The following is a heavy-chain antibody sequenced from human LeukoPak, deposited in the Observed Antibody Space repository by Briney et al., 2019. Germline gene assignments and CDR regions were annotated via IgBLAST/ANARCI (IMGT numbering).Heavy chain of an antibody. Sequence: GGSLRLSCEASGFAFSFYAMTWVRQAPGTGLEWVSTINANAINTYYADSVKGRFTISRDNSKSTLYLQLNSLRAEDTAVYYCANQPERYCSGGSCLPSTGWGQGTLVTVSS. J-gene: IGHJ4*02. CDR1: GFAFSFYA. V-gene: IGHV3-23*01. CDR2: INANAINT. CDR3: ANQPERYCSGGSCLPSTG. D-gene: IGHD2-15*01.